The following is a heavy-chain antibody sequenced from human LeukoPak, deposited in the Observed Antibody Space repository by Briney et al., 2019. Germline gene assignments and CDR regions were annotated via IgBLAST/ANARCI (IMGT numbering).Heavy chain of an antibody. CDR3: AKDRGGGFDY. Sequence: GGSLRLSCAASGLTFSNYAMSWVRQAPGKGLEWVSAIAGSGGTTDSADSVKGRFTISRDNSKNTLYLQMSSLRAEDTAVYYWAKDRGGGFDYWGQGTLVTVSS. CDR1: GLTFSNYA. D-gene: IGHD3-10*01. V-gene: IGHV3-23*01. J-gene: IGHJ4*02. CDR2: IAGSGGTT.